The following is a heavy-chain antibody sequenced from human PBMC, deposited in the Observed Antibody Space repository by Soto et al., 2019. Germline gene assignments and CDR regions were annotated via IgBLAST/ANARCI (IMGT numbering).Heavy chain of an antibody. D-gene: IGHD3-16*02. Sequence: HLGGSLRLSCAASGFTFSSYSMNWVRQAPGKGLEWVSYISSSSSTIYYADSVKGRFTISRDNAKNSLYLQMNSLRAEDTAVYYCARGDYDYIWGSYPNWYYMDVWGKGTTVTVSS. CDR3: ARGDYDYIWGSYPNWYYMDV. CDR1: GFTFSSYS. V-gene: IGHV3-48*01. J-gene: IGHJ6*03. CDR2: ISSSSSTI.